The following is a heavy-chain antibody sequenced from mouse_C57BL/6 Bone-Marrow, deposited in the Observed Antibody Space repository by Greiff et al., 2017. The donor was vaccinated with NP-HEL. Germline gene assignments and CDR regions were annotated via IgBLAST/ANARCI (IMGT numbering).Heavy chain of an antibody. CDR3: ARLGLAWFAY. CDR2: ISSGGSYT. J-gene: IGHJ3*01. Sequence: EVQGVESGGDLVKPGGSLKLSCAASGFTFSSYGMSWVRQTPDKRLEWVATISSGGSYTYYPDSVKGRFTISRDNAKNTRYLQMSSLKSEDTAMYYCARLGLAWFAYWGQGTLVTVSA. D-gene: IGHD6-1*01. V-gene: IGHV5-6*01. CDR1: GFTFSSYG.